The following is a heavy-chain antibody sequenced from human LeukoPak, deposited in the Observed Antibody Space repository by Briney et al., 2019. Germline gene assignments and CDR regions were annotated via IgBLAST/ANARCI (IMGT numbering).Heavy chain of an antibody. J-gene: IGHJ5*02. CDR1: GFTFSSYS. V-gene: IGHV3-48*02. CDR2: ISSSSSTI. Sequence: PGGSLRLSCAASGFTFSSYSMNWVRQAPGKGLEWVSYISSSSSTIYYADSVKGRFTISRDNAKNSLYLQMNGLRDEDTAVYYCARPNSSGLSTWGQGTLVTVSS. D-gene: IGHD6-19*01. CDR3: ARPNSSGLST.